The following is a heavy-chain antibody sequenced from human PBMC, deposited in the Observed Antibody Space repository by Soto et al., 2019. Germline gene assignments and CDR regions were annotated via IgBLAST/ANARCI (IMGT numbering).Heavy chain of an antibody. D-gene: IGHD2-21*02. CDR2: FNPANRNT. CDR1: GYTFTNYG. J-gene: IGHJ4*02. CDR3: ARVRFGDPFDF. V-gene: IGHV1-18*01. Sequence: QVQLVQSGAEVKRPGTSVKVSCKVSGYTFTNYGINWVRQAPGQGLEWVGWFNPANRNTNYAQKFQDRVSMTIDTSTNTAYMELRGLRSDDTAVYYCARVRFGDPFDFWGQGTLVTVSS.